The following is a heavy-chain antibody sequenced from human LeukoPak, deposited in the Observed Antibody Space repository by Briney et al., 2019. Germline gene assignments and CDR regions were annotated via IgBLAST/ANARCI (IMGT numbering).Heavy chain of an antibody. V-gene: IGHV3-15*01. CDR2: IKSKTDGGTT. Sequence: PGGSLRLSCAASGFTFSNAWMSWVRQAPGKGLEWVGRIKSKTDGGTTDYAAPVKGRFTISRDDSKNTLYLQMNSLKTEDTAVYYCTTMYYYGSGILFGDYYYYYYMDVWGKGTTVTVSS. J-gene: IGHJ6*03. D-gene: IGHD3-10*01. CDR1: GFTFSNAW. CDR3: TTMYYYGSGILFGDYYYYYYMDV.